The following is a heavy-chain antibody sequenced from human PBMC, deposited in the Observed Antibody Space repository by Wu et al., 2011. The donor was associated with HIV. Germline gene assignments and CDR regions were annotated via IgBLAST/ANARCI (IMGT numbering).Heavy chain of an antibody. CDR3: ARGKCSGTNCYNDAFDI. CDR2: ITPIFGAA. Sequence: QVQLVQSWAEVKKPGASVKVSCKASGYTFIDYYIHWVRQAPGQGLEWMGGITPIFGAADYAQKFQGRVTFSADKSTSTDYMELSSLRSEDTAMYYCARGKCSGTNCYNDAFDIWGQGTMVTVSS. V-gene: IGHV1-69*13. J-gene: IGHJ3*02. D-gene: IGHD2-2*02. CDR1: GYTFIDYY.